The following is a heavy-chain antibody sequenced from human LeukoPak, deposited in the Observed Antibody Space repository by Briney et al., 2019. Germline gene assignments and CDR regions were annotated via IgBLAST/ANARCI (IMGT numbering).Heavy chain of an antibody. D-gene: IGHD3-9*01. CDR2: ISYDGSNK. J-gene: IGHJ4*02. CDR3: ARDLGHFDWLRTFDY. CDR1: GFTFDNYG. V-gene: IGHV3-30*19. Sequence: PGGSLRLSCAASGFTFDNYGMHWVRQAPGKGLEWVAVISYDGSNKYYADSVKGRFTISRDNSKNTLYLQMNSLRAEDTAVYYCARDLGHFDWLRTFDYWGQGTLVTVSS.